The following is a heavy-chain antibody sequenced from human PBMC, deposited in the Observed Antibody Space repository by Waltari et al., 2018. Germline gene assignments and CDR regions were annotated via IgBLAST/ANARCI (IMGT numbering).Heavy chain of an antibody. Sequence: QVQLQESGPGLVKPSETLSLTCTVSGGSISSYYWSWIRQPAGKGLEWIGRIYTSGSTNYNPSLKSRVTMSVDTSKSQFSLKLSSVTAADTAVYYCARDQRYGSLPTGHDIWGQGTMVTVSS. J-gene: IGHJ3*02. CDR2: IYTSGST. CDR3: ARDQRYGSLPTGHDI. D-gene: IGHD3-10*01. V-gene: IGHV4-4*07. CDR1: GGSISSYY.